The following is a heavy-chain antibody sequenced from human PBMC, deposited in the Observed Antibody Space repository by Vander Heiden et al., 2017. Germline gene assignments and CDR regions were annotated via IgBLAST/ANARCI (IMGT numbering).Heavy chain of an antibody. CDR2: ISSSSSYI. Sequence: ELQLVQSGGGLVKPGGSLILSCAASESTFSFYTMNWVRQAPGKGLEWVSYISSSSSYIYYADSVKGRFTISRDNGKNSLYLQMNSLRAEDTAVYYCASVVDCVNGVCSLMDVWGQGTTVTVSS. J-gene: IGHJ6*02. CDR1: ESTFSFYT. V-gene: IGHV3-21*01. CDR3: ASVVDCVNGVCSLMDV. D-gene: IGHD2-8*01.